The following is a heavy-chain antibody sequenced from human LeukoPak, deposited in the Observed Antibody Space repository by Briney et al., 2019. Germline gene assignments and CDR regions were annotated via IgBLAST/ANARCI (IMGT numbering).Heavy chain of an antibody. J-gene: IGHJ5*02. CDR3: ARGGGIGTIAVPWFDP. V-gene: IGHV4-59*01. CDR1: GGSISSYY. CDR2: IYYSGST. Sequence: SETLSLTCTVSGGSISSYYWSWIRQPPGKGLEWIGYIYYSGSTNYNPSLKSRVTISVDTSKNQFSLKLSSVTAADTAVYYCARGGGIGTIAVPWFDPWGQETLVTVSS. D-gene: IGHD1-26*01.